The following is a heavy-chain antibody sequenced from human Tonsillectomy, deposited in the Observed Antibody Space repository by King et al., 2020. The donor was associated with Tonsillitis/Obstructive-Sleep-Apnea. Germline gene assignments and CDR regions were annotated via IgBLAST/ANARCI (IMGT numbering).Heavy chain of an antibody. Sequence: VQLVESGGGLVQPGRSLRLSCAASGFTFDDYAMHWVRQAPGKGLEWVSGIIWNSGSIGYADSVKGRFTISRDNAKNSLYLQMNSLRAEDTALYYCAKALRAYCSYSSCYFDYWGQGTLVTVSS. CDR3: AKALRAYCSYSSCYFDY. V-gene: IGHV3-9*01. CDR2: IIWNSGSI. J-gene: IGHJ4*02. CDR1: GFTFDDYA. D-gene: IGHD2-2*01.